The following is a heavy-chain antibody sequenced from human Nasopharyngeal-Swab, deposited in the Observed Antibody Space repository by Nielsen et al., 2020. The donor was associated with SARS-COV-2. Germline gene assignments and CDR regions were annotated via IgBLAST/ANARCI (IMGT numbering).Heavy chain of an antibody. CDR2: IKQDGSEK. Sequence: VRQAPGKELEWVANIKQDGSEKYYVDSVKGRFTISRDNAKNSLYLQMNSLRAEDTAVYYCARAGDSSGYYFYYYYGMDVWGQGTTVTVSS. CDR3: ARAGDSSGYYFYYYYGMDV. D-gene: IGHD3-22*01. V-gene: IGHV3-7*01. J-gene: IGHJ6*02.